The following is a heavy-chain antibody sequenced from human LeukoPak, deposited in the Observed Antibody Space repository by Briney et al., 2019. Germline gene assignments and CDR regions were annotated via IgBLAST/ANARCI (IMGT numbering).Heavy chain of an antibody. J-gene: IGHJ4*02. V-gene: IGHV4-34*01. CDR3: AREGNYYAYFDY. D-gene: IGHD3-10*01. CDR2: INHSGST. Sequence: SETLSLTCAVYGGSFSGYYWSWLRQPPGKGLEWIGEINHSGSTNYNPSLKSRVTISVDTSKNQFSLKLSSVTAADTAVYYCAREGNYYAYFDYWGQGTLVTVSS. CDR1: GGSFSGYY.